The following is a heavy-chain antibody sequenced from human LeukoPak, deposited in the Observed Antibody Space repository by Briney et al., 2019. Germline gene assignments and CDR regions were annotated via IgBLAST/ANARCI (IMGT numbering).Heavy chain of an antibody. CDR2: IYHSGST. CDR3: ARHEIVVVTAITYFDY. CDR1: GGSISSSNW. J-gene: IGHJ4*02. V-gene: IGHV4-4*02. D-gene: IGHD2-21*02. Sequence: SETLSLTCAVSGGSISSSNWWSWVRQPPGKGLEWIGEIYHSGSTNYNPSLKSRVTISVDTSKNQFSLKLSSVTAADTAVYYCARHEIVVVTAITYFDYWGQGTLVTVPS.